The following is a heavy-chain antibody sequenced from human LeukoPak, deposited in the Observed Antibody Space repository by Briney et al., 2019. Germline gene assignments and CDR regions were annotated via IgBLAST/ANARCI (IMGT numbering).Heavy chain of an antibody. V-gene: IGHV4-34*01. CDR1: GGSFSGYY. CDR2: INQSGSH. CDR3: ARVGPFYGSGRGPNWFDP. D-gene: IGHD3-10*01. J-gene: IGHJ5*02. Sequence: PSDTLSLTCAVYGGSFSGYYWSWIRQPPGKGLEWIGEINQSGSHNYNPSLKSRVTISVDTSKNQFSLKLSSVTAADTAVYYCARVGPFYGSGRGPNWFDPWGQGTLVTVSS.